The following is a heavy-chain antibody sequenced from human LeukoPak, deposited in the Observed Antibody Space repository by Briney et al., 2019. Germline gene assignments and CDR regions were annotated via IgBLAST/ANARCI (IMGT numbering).Heavy chain of an antibody. D-gene: IGHD4-17*01. Sequence: GGSLRLSCAASGFTFSSYAMSWVRQAPGKGLEWVSSISSSSSYIYYADSVKGRFTISRDNAKNSLYLQMNSLRAEDTAVYYCARVSPDYRDNYFDYWGQGTLVTVSS. J-gene: IGHJ4*02. CDR2: ISSSSSYI. CDR1: GFTFSSYA. V-gene: IGHV3-21*01. CDR3: ARVSPDYRDNYFDY.